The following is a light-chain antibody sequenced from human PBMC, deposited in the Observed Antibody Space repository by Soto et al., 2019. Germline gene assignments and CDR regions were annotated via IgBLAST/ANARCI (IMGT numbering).Light chain of an antibody. CDR1: SSDVGNYNY. CDR2: DVI. CDR3: CSYAGRYTSI. V-gene: IGLV2-11*01. J-gene: IGLJ2*01. Sequence: QSALTQPRSVSGSPGQSVTISCTGTSSDVGNYNYVSWYPQHPGKAPKLMIYDVIMRPSGVPDRFSGSKSGNTASLTISGLQADDEADYYCCSYAGRYTSIFGGGTKLTVL.